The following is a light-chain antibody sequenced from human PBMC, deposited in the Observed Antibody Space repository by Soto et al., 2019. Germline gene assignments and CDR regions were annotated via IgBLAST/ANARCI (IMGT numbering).Light chain of an antibody. Sequence: DIQMTQSPSSLSASVGDRITITCQASQDISNYLNWYQQMPGKAPKLLIYDASNLETGVPSRFSGSGSGTDFTFTISNLQPEDIATYYCQQYDNLPITVGQGTRLEI. CDR3: QQYDNLPIT. V-gene: IGKV1-33*01. CDR1: QDISNY. J-gene: IGKJ5*01. CDR2: DAS.